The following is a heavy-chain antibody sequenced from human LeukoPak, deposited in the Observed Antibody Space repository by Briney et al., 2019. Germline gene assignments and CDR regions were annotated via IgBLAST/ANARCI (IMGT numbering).Heavy chain of an antibody. D-gene: IGHD5-12*01. CDR2: ISSSGSTI. V-gene: IGHV3-11*01. CDR1: GFTFSDYY. J-gene: IGHJ4*02. Sequence: PGGSLRLSCAASGFTFSDYYMSWIRQAPGKGLEWVSYISSSGSTIYYADSVKGRFTISRDNAKNSLYLQMHSLRAEDTAVYYCAKLLGIVATGTNFDYWGQGTLVTVSS. CDR3: AKLLGIVATGTNFDY.